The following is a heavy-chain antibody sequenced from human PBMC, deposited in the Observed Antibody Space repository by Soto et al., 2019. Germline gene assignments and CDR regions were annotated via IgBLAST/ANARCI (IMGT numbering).Heavy chain of an antibody. CDR3: ASGVSGVAGDYYYYGMDV. V-gene: IGHV6-1*01. Sequence: SPTLSLTCAISGDSVSSNSAAWNWIRQSPSRGLEWLGRTYYRSKWYNDYAVSVKSRITINPDTSKNQFYLQLNSVTPEDTAVYYCASGVSGVAGDYYYYGMDVWGQGTTVTVSS. CDR2: TYYRSKWYN. J-gene: IGHJ6*02. D-gene: IGHD6-19*01. CDR1: GDSVSSNSAA.